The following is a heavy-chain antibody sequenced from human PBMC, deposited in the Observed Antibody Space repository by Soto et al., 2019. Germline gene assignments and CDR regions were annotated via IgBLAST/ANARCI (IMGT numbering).Heavy chain of an antibody. D-gene: IGHD1-26*01. CDR3: ARRYGSAIDY. CDR1: GGSISSSSYY. Sequence: PSETLSLTCTVSGGSISSSSYYWGWIRQPPGKGLEWIGSIYYSGKTYYNPSLKSRVTISVDTSKNHFSLKLSSVTAADTAVYYCARRYGSAIDYWGQGTLVTVSS. CDR2: IYYSGKT. J-gene: IGHJ4*02. V-gene: IGHV4-39*02.